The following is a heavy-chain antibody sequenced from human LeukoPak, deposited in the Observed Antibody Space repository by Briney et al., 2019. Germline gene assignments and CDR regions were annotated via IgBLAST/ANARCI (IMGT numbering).Heavy chain of an antibody. CDR2: MHHSGST. CDR1: GGSISRRSHY. Sequence: SETLSLTCSVSGGSISRRSHYWGWIRQPPGKGLEWLGSMHHSGSTYYSPSLKSQVTISVDMSMNQFSLKLRSVTAADTAVYYCARRWSRWFDPWGQGILVTVSS. J-gene: IGHJ5*02. CDR3: ARRWSRWFDP. V-gene: IGHV4-39*07. D-gene: IGHD2-15*01.